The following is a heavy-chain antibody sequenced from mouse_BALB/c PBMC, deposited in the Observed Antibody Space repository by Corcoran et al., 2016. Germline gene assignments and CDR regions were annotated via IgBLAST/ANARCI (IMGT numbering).Heavy chain of an antibody. CDR1: GYTFSSYW. D-gene: IGHD2-2*01. CDR2: ILPGSGST. V-gene: IGHV1-9*01. Sequence: QVQLQQSGAELMKPGASVKISCKATGYTFSSYWIEWVKQRPGHGLEWIGEILPGSGSTNYNEKFKGKATFTADTSSNTAYMQLSSLTSEDSAVYYCVRNYGYDRRWYFDVWGAGTTVTVSS. CDR3: VRNYGYDRRWYFDV. J-gene: IGHJ1*01.